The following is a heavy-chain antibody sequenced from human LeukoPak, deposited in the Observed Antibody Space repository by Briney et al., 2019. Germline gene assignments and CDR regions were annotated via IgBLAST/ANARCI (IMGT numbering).Heavy chain of an antibody. J-gene: IGHJ4*02. Sequence: ASVKVSCKASGGTFNSYAITWVRQAPGQGLEWMGWISAYNGNTNYAQKLQGRVTMTTDTSTSTAYMELRSLRSDDTAVYYCARGIVGATGLLFDYWGQGTLVTVSS. D-gene: IGHD1-26*01. CDR1: GGTFNSYA. CDR3: ARGIVGATGLLFDY. V-gene: IGHV1-18*01. CDR2: ISAYNGNT.